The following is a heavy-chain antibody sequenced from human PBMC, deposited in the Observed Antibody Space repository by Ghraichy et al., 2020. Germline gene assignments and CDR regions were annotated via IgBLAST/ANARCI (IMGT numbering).Heavy chain of an antibody. CDR3: ATADYDYVWGSYRPQRWYFDL. CDR1: GYTLTELS. CDR2: FDPEDGET. V-gene: IGHV1-24*01. J-gene: IGHJ2*01. D-gene: IGHD3-16*02. Sequence: ASVKVSCKVSGYTLTELSMHWVRQAPGNGLEWMGGFDPEDGETIYAQKFQGRVTMTEDTSTDTAYMELSSLRSEDTAVYYCATADYDYVWGSYRPQRWYFDLCGRGTLVTVSS.